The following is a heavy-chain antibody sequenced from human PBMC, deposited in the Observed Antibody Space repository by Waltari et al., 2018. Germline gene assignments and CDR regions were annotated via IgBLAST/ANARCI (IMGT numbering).Heavy chain of an antibody. CDR3: ARDGSGWYPGDY. J-gene: IGHJ4*02. D-gene: IGHD6-19*01. V-gene: IGHV3-30*01. CDR2: SSVDENIV. Sequence: QVQLVESGGDVVQPGRSLRLSCAASGFTLRTFGIHWVRQAPGKGLGGLALSSVDENIVYYADSVKGRFTGSRDNSKNTAYVQMNGLKPDDTGVYYCARDGSGWYPGDYWGQGTLVTVSS. CDR1: GFTLRTFG.